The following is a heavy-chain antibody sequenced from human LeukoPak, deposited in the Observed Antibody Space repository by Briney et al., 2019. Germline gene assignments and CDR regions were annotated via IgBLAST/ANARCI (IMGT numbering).Heavy chain of an antibody. Sequence: SETLSLTCTVSGGSISSHYWSWIRQPPGKGLEWIGHIFYSGSTKYNPSLKSRVTISVDKSKNQFSLKLKSVTAADTAVYYCARAGPWQIDPWGQGTLVTVSS. D-gene: IGHD3-10*01. J-gene: IGHJ5*02. CDR1: GGSISSHY. CDR2: IFYSGST. V-gene: IGHV4-59*11. CDR3: ARAGPWQIDP.